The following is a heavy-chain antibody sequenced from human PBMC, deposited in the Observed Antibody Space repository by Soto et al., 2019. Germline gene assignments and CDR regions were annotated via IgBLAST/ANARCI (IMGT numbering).Heavy chain of an antibody. CDR1: GYTFTSYY. CDR3: ARAQAWGIHDY. V-gene: IGHV1-46*03. Sequence: QVQLVQSGAEVKKPGASVNISCKASGYTFTSYYMHWVRQAPGQGLEWVGTINPSGGSTTYAQKFQGSVTMTRYTSTSTVYMELSSLISEDTAVYHCARAQAWGIHDYWGQGTLVTVSS. D-gene: IGHD7-27*01. CDR2: INPSGGST. J-gene: IGHJ4*02.